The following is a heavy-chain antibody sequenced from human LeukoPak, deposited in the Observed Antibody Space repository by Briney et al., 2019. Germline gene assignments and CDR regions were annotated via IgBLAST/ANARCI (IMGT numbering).Heavy chain of an antibody. Sequence: GGSLRLSCAASGFTVSSNYMSWVRQAPGRGLEWVSVIYSGGSTYYADSVKGRFTISRDNSKNTLYLQMNSLRAEDTAVYYCATSRWWDTKHWFDPWGQGTLVTVSS. D-gene: IGHD2-15*01. V-gene: IGHV3-53*01. CDR3: ATSRWWDTKHWFDP. CDR1: GFTVSSNY. CDR2: IYSGGST. J-gene: IGHJ5*02.